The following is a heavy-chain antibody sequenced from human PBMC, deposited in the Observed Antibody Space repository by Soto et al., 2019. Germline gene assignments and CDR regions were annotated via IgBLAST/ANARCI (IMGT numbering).Heavy chain of an antibody. CDR2: ISAYNGNT. CDR1: GYTFTSYG. D-gene: IGHD3-22*01. Sequence: ASVKVSCKASGYTFTSYGISWVRQAPGRGLEWMGWISAYNGNTNYAQKLQGRVTMTTDTSTSTAYMELRSLRSDDTAVYYCARDRTYYYDSSGSLAYYYYGMDVWGQGTTVTVSS. CDR3: ARDRTYYYDSSGSLAYYYYGMDV. V-gene: IGHV1-18*01. J-gene: IGHJ6*02.